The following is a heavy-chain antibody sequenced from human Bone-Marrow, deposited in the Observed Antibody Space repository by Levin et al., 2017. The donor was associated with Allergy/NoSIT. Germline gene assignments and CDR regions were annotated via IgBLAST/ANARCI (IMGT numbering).Heavy chain of an antibody. CDR3: AKDPGENDDY. CDR2: ISGSGGST. V-gene: IGHV3-23*01. D-gene: IGHD2/OR15-2a*01. J-gene: IGHJ4*02. Sequence: GESLKISCAASGFTFSSYAMSWVRQAPGKGLEWVSAISGSGGSTYYADSVKGRFTISRDNSKNTLYLQMNSLRAEDTAVYYCAKDPGENDDYWGQGTLVTVSS. CDR1: GFTFSSYA.